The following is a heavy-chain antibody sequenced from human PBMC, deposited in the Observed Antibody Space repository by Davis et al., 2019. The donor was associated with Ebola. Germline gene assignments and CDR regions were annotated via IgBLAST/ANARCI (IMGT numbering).Heavy chain of an antibody. V-gene: IGHV4-59*08. CDR3: ARSYGVAPFDY. J-gene: IGHJ4*02. D-gene: IGHD5/OR15-5a*01. CDR2: IYYSGST. CDR1: GGSISPYY. Sequence: MPSETLSLTCTVSGGSISPYYWSCIRQPPGKGLEWIGYIYYSGSTKYNLSLKGRVAISVDTSKNQFSLKLSSVTAADTAVYYCARSYGVAPFDYWGQGTLVTVSS.